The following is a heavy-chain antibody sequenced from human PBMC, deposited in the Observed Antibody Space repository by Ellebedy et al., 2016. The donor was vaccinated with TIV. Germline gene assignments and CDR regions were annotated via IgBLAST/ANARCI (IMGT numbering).Heavy chain of an antibody. J-gene: IGHJ6*02. CDR1: GFTFGDYA. CDR2: IRSKAYGGTT. Sequence: GESLKISCTASGFTFGDYAMSWVRQAPGKGLEWVGFIRSKAYGGTTEYAASVKGRFTISRDDSKSIAYLQMNSLKTEDTAVYYCTRDDYGVLPPPYYYGMDVWGQGTTVTVSS. D-gene: IGHD4-17*01. V-gene: IGHV3-49*04. CDR3: TRDDYGVLPPPYYYGMDV.